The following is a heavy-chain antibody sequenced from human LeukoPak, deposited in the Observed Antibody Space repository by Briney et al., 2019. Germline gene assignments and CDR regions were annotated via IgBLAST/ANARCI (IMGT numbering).Heavy chain of an antibody. CDR3: AGGGGRVFDF. Sequence: GGSLRLSCAASGLTLSRNWMNWVRQAPGKGLEWVANIKQDGSAKYYANSVKGRFTISRDDAKNSLYLEMNSLRAEDTAVYYCAGGGGRVFDFWGQGTLVTVSS. J-gene: IGHJ4*02. CDR2: IKQDGSAK. CDR1: GLTLSRNW. D-gene: IGHD4-23*01. V-gene: IGHV3-7*04.